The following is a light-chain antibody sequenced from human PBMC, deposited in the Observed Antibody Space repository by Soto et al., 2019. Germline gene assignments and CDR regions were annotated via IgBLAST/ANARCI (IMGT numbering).Light chain of an antibody. J-gene: IGKJ1*01. CDR1: QSVSSY. Sequence: EIVLTHSPATLSLSPCERAALSSSASQSVSSYLAWYQQKPGQAPRLLIYQTSIRAAGIPARFSASGSGTDFTLTISDVQPEDFALYYCHQRQSWPRTFGQGTKVDI. CDR2: QTS. V-gene: IGKV3-11*01. CDR3: HQRQSWPRT.